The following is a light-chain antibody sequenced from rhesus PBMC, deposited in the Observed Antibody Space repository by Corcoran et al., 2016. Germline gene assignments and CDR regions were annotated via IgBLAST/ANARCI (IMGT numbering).Light chain of an antibody. CDR2: EVS. V-gene: IGLV2-13*02. CDR1: SSDIGGYNR. CDR3: SSYASSSAFI. Sequence: QAALTQSPSVSGSPGQSVTISCTGTSSDIGGYNRVSWYQQHPGKAPKVMIYEVSKRPSGVSDRFSGSKSGNTASLTISGLQAEDEDDYYCSSYASSSAFIFGTGTRLTVL. J-gene: IGLJ1*01.